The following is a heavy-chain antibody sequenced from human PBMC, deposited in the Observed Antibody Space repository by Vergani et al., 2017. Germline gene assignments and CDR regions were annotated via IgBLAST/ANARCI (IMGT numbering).Heavy chain of an antibody. J-gene: IGHJ4*02. CDR3: AGERERYFDWDRGKCFDY. CDR1: GGSISSGGYY. Sequence: QVQLQESGPGLVKPSQTLSLTCTVSGGSISSGGYYWSWIRQHPGKGLEWIGYIYYSGSTYYNPSLKSRVTISVDTSKNQFSLKLSSVTAADTAVYYCAGERERYFDWDRGKCFDYWGQGTLVIVSS. D-gene: IGHD3-9*01. V-gene: IGHV4-31*03. CDR2: IYYSGST.